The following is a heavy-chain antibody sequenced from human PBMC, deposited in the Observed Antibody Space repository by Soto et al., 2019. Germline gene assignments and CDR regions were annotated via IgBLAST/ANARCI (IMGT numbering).Heavy chain of an antibody. CDR1: GGSISSYY. CDR3: ARRMRDSSGWHY. CDR2: IYNSGST. D-gene: IGHD6-19*01. V-gene: IGHV4-59*08. Sequence: SETLSLTCTVSGGSISSYYCSWIRQSPGKGLEWIGYIYNSGSTIYNPSLKSRATISADTSNNQFSLKLSSVTAADTAFYYCARRMRDSSGWHYWGQGTLVTVSS. J-gene: IGHJ4*02.